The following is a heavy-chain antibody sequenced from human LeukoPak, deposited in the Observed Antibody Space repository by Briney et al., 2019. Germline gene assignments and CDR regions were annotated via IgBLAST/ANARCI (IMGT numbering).Heavy chain of an antibody. J-gene: IGHJ4*02. Sequence: MASETLSLTCAVYGGSFSGYYWSWIRQPPGKGLEWIGEINHSGSTNYNPSLKSRVTISVDTSKNQFSLKLSSVTAADTAVYYCARGVGNYNWNLLFFDYWGQGTLVTVSS. V-gene: IGHV4-34*01. CDR2: INHSGST. D-gene: IGHD1-20*01. CDR3: ARGVGNYNWNLLFFDY. CDR1: GGSFSGYY.